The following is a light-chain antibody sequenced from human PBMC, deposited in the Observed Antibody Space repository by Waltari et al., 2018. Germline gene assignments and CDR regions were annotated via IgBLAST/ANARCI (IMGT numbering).Light chain of an antibody. CDR2: IDN. CDR3: SSWDDSLKGPL. CDR1: SSNTGSNS. Sequence: QSVLTQPPSASGTPAQRVTISCSGTSSNTGSNSVNWYQHLPGAAPQLLIYIDNQRPSGVPDRFSGSKSGSSATLAISGLQSEDEADYYCSSWDDSLKGPLFGGGTKLTVL. J-gene: IGLJ3*02. V-gene: IGLV1-44*01.